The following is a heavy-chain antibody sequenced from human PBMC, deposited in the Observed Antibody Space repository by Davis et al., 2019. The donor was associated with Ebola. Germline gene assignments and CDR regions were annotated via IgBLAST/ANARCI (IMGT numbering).Heavy chain of an antibody. J-gene: IGHJ6*02. CDR3: AREGIAAAVSYYGMDV. D-gene: IGHD6-13*01. CDR2: IIPIFGTA. Sequence: SVKVSCKASGGTFGSYAISWVRQAPGQGLEWMGGIIPIFGTANYAQRFQGRVTITADESTSTAYMELSSLRSEDTAVYYCAREGIAAAVSYYGMDVWGQGTTVTVSS. V-gene: IGHV1-69*13. CDR1: GGTFGSYA.